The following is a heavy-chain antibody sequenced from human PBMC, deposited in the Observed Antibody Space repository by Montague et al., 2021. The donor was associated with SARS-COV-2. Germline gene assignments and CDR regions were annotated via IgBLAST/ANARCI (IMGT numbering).Heavy chain of an antibody. CDR2: KGTT. Sequence: KGTTNYSVFLRSRVTMSVDTSKNQFSLKLTSLTAADTAVYYCARSPSSSCAIDYWGQGTLVTVSS. CDR3: ARSPSSSCAIDY. V-gene: IGHV4-59*01. D-gene: IGHD2-2*01. J-gene: IGHJ4*02.